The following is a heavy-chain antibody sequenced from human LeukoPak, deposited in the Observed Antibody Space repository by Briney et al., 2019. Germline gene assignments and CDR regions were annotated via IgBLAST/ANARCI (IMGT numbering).Heavy chain of an antibody. Sequence: SETLSLTCTVSGGSISSSSYYWGWIRQPPGKGLEWIGSIYYSGGTYYNPSLKSRVTISVDTSKNQFSLKLSSVTAADTAVYYCARLPTGPFDYWGRGTLVTVSS. CDR2: IYYSGGT. CDR1: GGSISSSSYY. CDR3: ARLPTGPFDY. V-gene: IGHV4-39*01. J-gene: IGHJ4*02.